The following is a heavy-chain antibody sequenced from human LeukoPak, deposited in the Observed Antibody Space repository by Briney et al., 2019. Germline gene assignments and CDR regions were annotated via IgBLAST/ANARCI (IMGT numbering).Heavy chain of an antibody. CDR3: VGGVGWLSDY. CDR1: GLTFNTYW. J-gene: IGHJ4*01. V-gene: IGHV3-7*04. Sequence: PGGSLRLSCAASGLTFNTYWMNWVRQAPGKGPEWVANIKKDGSETKYVESVKGRFTISRDNAKNSVYLEMNSLRVEDTAVYYCVGGVGWLSDYWGPGTLVTVSS. D-gene: IGHD6-19*01. CDR2: IKKDGSET.